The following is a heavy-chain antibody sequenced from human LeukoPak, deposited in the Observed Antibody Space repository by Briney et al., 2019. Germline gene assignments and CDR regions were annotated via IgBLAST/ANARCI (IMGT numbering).Heavy chain of an antibody. D-gene: IGHD3-16*02. CDR3: ARGNPYYDYVWGSYRYTRFDY. V-gene: IGHV4-34*01. Sequence: GSLRLSCAASGFTVSNKYMTWIRQPPGKGLEWIGEINHSGSTNYNPSLKSRVTISVDTSKNQFSLKLSSVTAADTAVYYCARGNPYYDYVWGSYRYTRFDYWGQGTLVTVSS. CDR1: GFTVSNKY. CDR2: INHSGST. J-gene: IGHJ4*02.